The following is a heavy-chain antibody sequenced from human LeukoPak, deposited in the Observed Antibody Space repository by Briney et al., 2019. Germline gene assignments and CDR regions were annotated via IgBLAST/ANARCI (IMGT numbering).Heavy chain of an antibody. CDR3: ARVPPYSSGWYGYAFDI. D-gene: IGHD6-19*01. CDR2: IYSGGST. CDR1: GFTVSSNY. V-gene: IGHV3-66*01. J-gene: IGHJ3*02. Sequence: GGSLRLSCAASGFTVSSNYMSWVRQAPGKGLEWVSVIYSGGSTYYADSVKGRFTISRDNSKNTLYLQMNSLRAEDTAVYYCARVPPYSSGWYGYAFDIWGQGTMVIVSS.